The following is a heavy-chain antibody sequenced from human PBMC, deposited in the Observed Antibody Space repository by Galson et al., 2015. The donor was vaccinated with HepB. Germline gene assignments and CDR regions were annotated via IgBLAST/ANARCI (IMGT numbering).Heavy chain of an antibody. V-gene: IGHV1-18*01. CDR1: GYTFTSYG. Sequence: SVKVSCKASGYTFTSYGISWVRQAPGQGLEWMGWISAYNGNTNYAQKLQGRVTMTTDTSTSTAYMELRSLRSDDTTVYYCARGRVLEWFPIADVLDYWGQGTLVTVSS. D-gene: IGHD3-3*01. CDR2: ISAYNGNT. CDR3: ARGRVLEWFPIADVLDY. J-gene: IGHJ4*02.